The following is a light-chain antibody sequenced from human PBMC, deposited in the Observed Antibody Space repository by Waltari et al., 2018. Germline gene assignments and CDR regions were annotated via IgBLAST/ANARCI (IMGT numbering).Light chain of an antibody. J-gene: IGLJ3*02. CDR2: YDT. CDR3: QVWDSGSAHQV. CDR1: NLVIKS. Sequence: SYVLTQPPSVSVAPGETARITWWGNNLVIKSERWFQQKPGQAPVLVIYYDTDRPSGVPERFSGSNSGNTATLTISRVEAGDEADYYCQVWDSGSAHQVFGGGTKVTVL. V-gene: IGLV3-21*04.